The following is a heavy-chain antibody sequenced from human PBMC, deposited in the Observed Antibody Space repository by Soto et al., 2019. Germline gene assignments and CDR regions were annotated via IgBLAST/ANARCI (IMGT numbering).Heavy chain of an antibody. D-gene: IGHD3-3*01. J-gene: IGHJ6*02. Sequence: PSETLSLTCTVSGGSISSYYWSWIRQPPGKGLEWIGYIYYSGSTNYNPSLKSRVTISVDTSKNQFSLKLSSVTAADTAVYYCAKARDYDFWSGYPGYYGMDVWGQGTTVTVSS. CDR3: AKARDYDFWSGYPGYYGMDV. CDR2: IYYSGST. CDR1: GGSISSYY. V-gene: IGHV4-59*01.